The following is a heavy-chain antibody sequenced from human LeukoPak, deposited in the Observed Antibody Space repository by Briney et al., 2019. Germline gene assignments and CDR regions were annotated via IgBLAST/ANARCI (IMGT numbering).Heavy chain of an antibody. D-gene: IGHD6-13*01. V-gene: IGHV3-74*01. J-gene: IGHJ4*02. CDR2: ISTDGSST. CDR1: GFTFSSYW. Sequence: GGSLRLSCAASGFTFSSYWMHWVRQAPGKGLVWVSRISTDGSSTHYADSVKGRFTISRDNAKNSLYLQMNSLRAEDTAVYYCAREAVPDSSSWYHRDYYFDYWGQGTLVTVSS. CDR3: AREAVPDSSSWYHRDYYFDY.